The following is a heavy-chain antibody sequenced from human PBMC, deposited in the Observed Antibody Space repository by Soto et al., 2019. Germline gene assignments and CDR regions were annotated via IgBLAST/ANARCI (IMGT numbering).Heavy chain of an antibody. J-gene: IGHJ3*02. CDR3: ARAMVRAQGTDAFDI. Sequence: ASLKVSCKSSGYTFTSYAMHWVRQAPGQRLEWMGWINAGNGNTKYSQKFQGRVTITRDTSASTAYMELSSLRSEDTAVYYCARAMVRAQGTDAFDIWGQGTMVTVSS. CDR2: INAGNGNT. D-gene: IGHD3-10*01. CDR1: GYTFTSYA. V-gene: IGHV1-3*01.